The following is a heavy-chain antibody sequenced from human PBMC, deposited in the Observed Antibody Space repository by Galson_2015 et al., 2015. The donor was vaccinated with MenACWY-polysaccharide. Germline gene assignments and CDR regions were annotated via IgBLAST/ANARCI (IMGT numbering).Heavy chain of an antibody. J-gene: IGHJ6*02. Sequence: SLRLSCAASGLTFSNWWMTWVRQAPGKGLEWVASIKKDGSEEYYVDSVKGRFTISRDNAKDPLYLQMNSLRAEDTAVYFCARGHLGLGLWGQGTTVTVSS. CDR1: GLTFSNWW. CDR3: ARGHLGLGL. CDR2: IKKDGSEE. D-gene: IGHD7-27*01. V-gene: IGHV3-7*01.